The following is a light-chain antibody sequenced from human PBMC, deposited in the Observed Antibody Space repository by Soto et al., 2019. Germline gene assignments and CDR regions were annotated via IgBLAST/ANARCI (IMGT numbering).Light chain of an antibody. J-gene: IGKJ4*01. V-gene: IGKV3-20*01. CDR2: GAS. CDR3: QQYGSSPLT. Sequence: EIVLTQSPGTLSLSPCERATLSFSASQSVSSSYLAWYQQKPGQAPRLLIYGASSRATGIPDRFSGSGSGTDFTLTISRLEPEDFAVYYCQQYGSSPLTFGGGTKVDIK. CDR1: QSVSSSY.